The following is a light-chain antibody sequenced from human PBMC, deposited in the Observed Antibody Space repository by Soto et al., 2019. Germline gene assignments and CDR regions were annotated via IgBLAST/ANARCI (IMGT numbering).Light chain of an antibody. Sequence: QSLLTQPPSVSGAPGHSVTIWCTATTTDIDNYDSVSWYQQAPGTAPKLIIYDVNNRPSGAPDRFSGSTSGNTASLTISGLQAEEQTDYFCSLYSSNASIIFGPGTKVTVL. V-gene: IGLV2-18*01. J-gene: IGLJ1*01. CDR2: DVN. CDR1: TTDIDNYDS. CDR3: SLYSSNASII.